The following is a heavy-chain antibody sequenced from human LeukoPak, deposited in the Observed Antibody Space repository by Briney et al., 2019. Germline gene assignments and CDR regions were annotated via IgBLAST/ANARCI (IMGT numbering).Heavy chain of an antibody. D-gene: IGHD5-12*01. V-gene: IGHV3-23*01. J-gene: IGHJ4*02. CDR3: AKGRLHQNLAFDC. CDR1: GFTFITYA. Sequence: GGSLRLSCAASGFTFITYAMTWVRQAPGKGLEWVSTIRGDDYTYFADSVKGRFTISRDNPKNTLYLQMDSLRAEDTALYFCAKGRLHQNLAFDCWGQGIMVAVSS. CDR2: IRGDDYT.